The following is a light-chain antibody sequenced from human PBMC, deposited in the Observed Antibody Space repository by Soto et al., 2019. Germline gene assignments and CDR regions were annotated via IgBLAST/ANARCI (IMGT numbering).Light chain of an antibody. CDR2: DVS. CDR3: RSHTTSSARQRV. V-gene: IGLV2-14*03. Sequence: QSVLTQPSSVSGSPGQSITISCTGTSSDVGGYNYVSWYQHHLGKAPKLMIFDVSNRPSGVSNRFSGSKSGSTASLTISGLQPEDEFDLYCRSHTTSSARQRVFCSGTKVT. J-gene: IGLJ6*01. CDR1: SSDVGGYNY.